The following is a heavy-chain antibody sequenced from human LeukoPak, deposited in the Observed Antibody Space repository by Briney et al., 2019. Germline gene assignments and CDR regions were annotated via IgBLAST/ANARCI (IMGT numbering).Heavy chain of an antibody. CDR2: INHSGST. CDR3: ARHVSGSSGWYYNY. V-gene: IGHV4-34*01. CDR1: GGSFSGYY. J-gene: IGHJ4*02. Sequence: SETLSLTCAVYGGSFSGYYWSWIRQPPGKWLEWIGEINHSGSTNYNPSLKSRVTISVDTSKNQFSLKLSSVTAADTAVYYCARHVSGSSGWYYNYWGQGTLVTVSS. D-gene: IGHD6-19*01.